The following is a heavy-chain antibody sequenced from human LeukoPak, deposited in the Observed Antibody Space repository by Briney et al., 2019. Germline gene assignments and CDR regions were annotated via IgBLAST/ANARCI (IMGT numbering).Heavy chain of an antibody. CDR2: INHSGST. CDR1: GGSISSGDYY. Sequence: NPSETLSLTCTVSGGSISSGDYYWSWIRQPPGKGLEWIGEINHSGSTNYNPSLKSRVTISVDTSKNQFSLKLSSVTAADTAVYYCARGERSIFGVANLATFFDYWGQGTLVTVSS. D-gene: IGHD3-3*01. CDR3: ARGERSIFGVANLATFFDY. V-gene: IGHV4-39*07. J-gene: IGHJ4*02.